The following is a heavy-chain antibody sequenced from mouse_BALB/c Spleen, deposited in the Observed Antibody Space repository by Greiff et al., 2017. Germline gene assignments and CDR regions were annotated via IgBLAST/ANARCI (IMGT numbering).Heavy chain of an antibody. J-gene: IGHJ3*01. D-gene: IGHD2-4*01. Sequence: EVQLVESGGDLVKPGGSLKLSCAASGFTFSSYGMSWVRQTPDKRLEWVATISSGGSYTYYPDSVKGRFTISRDNAKNTLYLQMSSLKSEDTAMYYCARHRGPSNMISFAYWGQGTLVTVSA. CDR2: ISSGGSYT. CDR1: GFTFSSYG. CDR3: ARHRGPSNMISFAY. V-gene: IGHV5-6*01.